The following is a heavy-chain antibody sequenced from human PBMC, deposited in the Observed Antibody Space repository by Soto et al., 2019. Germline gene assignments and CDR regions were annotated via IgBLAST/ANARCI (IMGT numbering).Heavy chain of an antibody. Sequence: GGSLRLSCAASGLTFRSYWMSWVRQAPGKRLEWVASIKEDGSDKYYVGSVKGRFAISRDNTKNSLYLQMNSLRAEDTAVYYCSRDPLRYCGGDTCYFGFDYWGRGTLVTVSS. CDR1: GLTFRSYW. J-gene: IGHJ4*02. V-gene: IGHV3-7*01. CDR3: SRDPLRYCGGDTCYFGFDY. D-gene: IGHD2-15*01. CDR2: IKEDGSDK.